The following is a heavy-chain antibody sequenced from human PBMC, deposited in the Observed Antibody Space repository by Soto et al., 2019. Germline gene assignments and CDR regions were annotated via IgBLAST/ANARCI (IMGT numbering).Heavy chain of an antibody. J-gene: IGHJ6*02. D-gene: IGHD2-2*01. CDR2: ISPSSSSI. CDR1: GFTFSSYS. CDR3: AREGLVLVPTTVNSDYYYYAMDV. Sequence: PGGSLRLSCAASGFTFSSYSMHWVRQAPGKGLEWVSYISPSSSSIYYADSVKGRFTISRDNAKNSLYLQMNSLRAEDTAVYYCAREGLVLVPTTVNSDYYYYAMDVWGQGTTVTVSS. V-gene: IGHV3-48*01.